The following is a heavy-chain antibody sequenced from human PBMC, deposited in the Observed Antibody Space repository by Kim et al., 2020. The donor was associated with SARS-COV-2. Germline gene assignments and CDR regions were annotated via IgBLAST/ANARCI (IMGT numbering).Heavy chain of an antibody. CDR2: INHSGST. D-gene: IGHD6-19*01. J-gene: IGHJ6*03. CDR1: GGSFSGYY. Sequence: SETLSLTCAVYGGSFSGYYWSWIRQPPGKGLEWIVGINHSGSTNYNPSLKSRVTISVDTSKNQFSLKLSSVTAADTAVYYCARGTRQWLVRGPYYYYMDVWGKGTTVTVSS. V-gene: IGHV4-34*01. CDR3: ARGTRQWLVRGPYYYYMDV.